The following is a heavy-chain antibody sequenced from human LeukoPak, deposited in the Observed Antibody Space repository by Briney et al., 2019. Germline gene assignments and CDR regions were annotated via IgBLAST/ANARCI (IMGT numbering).Heavy chain of an antibody. CDR2: IYSGGST. J-gene: IGHJ3*02. Sequence: PGGSLRLSCAASGFTFSSYSMSWVRQAPGKGLEWVSVIYSGGSTYYADSVKGRFTISRDNSKNTLYLQMNSLRAEDTAVYYCARDRSGSRDDAFDIWGQGTMVTVSS. CDR1: GFTFSSYS. V-gene: IGHV3-66*01. CDR3: ARDRSGSRDDAFDI. D-gene: IGHD1-26*01.